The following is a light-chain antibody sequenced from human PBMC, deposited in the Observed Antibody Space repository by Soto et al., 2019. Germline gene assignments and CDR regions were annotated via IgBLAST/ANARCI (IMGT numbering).Light chain of an antibody. CDR1: SSNIGSNY. V-gene: IGLV1-47*03. Sequence: QSVLTQPPSASGTPGQRVTISCSGSSSNIGSNYVYWYQQLPGTAPKPLIYRNNQRPSGVPDRFSGSKSGTSASLAISGLWSEDEANYYCAAWDDSLSGVVFGGGTKVTVL. CDR2: RNN. CDR3: AAWDDSLSGVV. J-gene: IGLJ3*02.